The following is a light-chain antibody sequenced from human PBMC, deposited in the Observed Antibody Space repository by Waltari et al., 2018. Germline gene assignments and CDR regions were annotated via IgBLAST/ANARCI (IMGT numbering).Light chain of an antibody. Sequence: EIVMTQSPATLSVSPGQRATLSCRASQRISSHLAWYQQKPGQAPRLLISGASTRAPGIPFRFSGSGSGTDFTLTISSLQSEDFAVYYCQQYNNWPFTFGQGTKLEIK. CDR1: QRISSH. CDR3: QQYNNWPFT. J-gene: IGKJ2*01. CDR2: GAS. V-gene: IGKV3-15*01.